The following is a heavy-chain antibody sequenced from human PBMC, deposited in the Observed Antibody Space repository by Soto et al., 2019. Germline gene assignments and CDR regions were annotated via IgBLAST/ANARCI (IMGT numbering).Heavy chain of an antibody. Sequence: QVQLVQSGAEVKKPGSSVKVSCKASGGTFSSYAISWVRQAPGPGLEWMGGIIPIFGTANYAQKFQGRVTITADESTSTAYMELSSLRSEDTAVYYCARGPSEDGCSGSYIWFDPWGQGTLVTVSS. CDR1: GGTFSSYA. D-gene: IGHD3-10*02. CDR2: IIPIFGTA. V-gene: IGHV1-69*01. J-gene: IGHJ5*02. CDR3: ARGPSEDGCSGSYIWFDP.